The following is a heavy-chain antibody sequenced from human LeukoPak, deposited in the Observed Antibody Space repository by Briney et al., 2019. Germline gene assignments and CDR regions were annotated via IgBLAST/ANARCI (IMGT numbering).Heavy chain of an antibody. D-gene: IGHD3-22*01. J-gene: IGHJ4*02. CDR1: GFTFSNYG. CDR2: IRYDGSNK. V-gene: IGHV3-30*02. Sequence: GGSLRLSCAASGFTFSNYGMHWVRQAPGKGLEWVAFIRYDGSNKYYADSVKGRFTISRDNSKNTLYLHMNSLRAEDTAVYYCAKALDYYDSSGADYWGQGTLVNVPS. CDR3: AKALDYYDSSGADY.